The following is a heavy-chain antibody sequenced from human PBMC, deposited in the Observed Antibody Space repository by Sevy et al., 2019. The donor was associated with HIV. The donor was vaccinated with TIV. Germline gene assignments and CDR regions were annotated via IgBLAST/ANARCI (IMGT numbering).Heavy chain of an antibody. V-gene: IGHV1-69*13. CDR1: GCTFSSYA. CDR2: IIPTLGTA. CDR3: ARAVDYGDYSYTYYFDY. J-gene: IGHJ4*02. D-gene: IGHD4-17*01. Sequence: ASVKVSCKASGCTFSSYAISWVRQAPGQGLEWMGGIIPTLGTANYAQKFHGRVTITADESTSTAYMELSRLRSEDTAVYYCARAVDYGDYSYTYYFDYWGQGTLVTVSS.